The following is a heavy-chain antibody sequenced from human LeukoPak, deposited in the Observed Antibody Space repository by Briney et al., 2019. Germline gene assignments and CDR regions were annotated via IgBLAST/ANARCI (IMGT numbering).Heavy chain of an antibody. CDR2: IWYDGSNK. J-gene: IGHJ4*02. D-gene: IGHD5-12*01. Sequence: PGGSLRLSCAASGFTFSSYGMHWVRQAPGKGLEWVAVIWYDGSNKYYADSVKGRFTISRDNSKNTLYLQMNSLRAEDTAVYYCAKDPTSGYDGGLDYWGQGTLVTVSS. V-gene: IGHV3-33*06. CDR3: AKDPTSGYDGGLDY. CDR1: GFTFSSYG.